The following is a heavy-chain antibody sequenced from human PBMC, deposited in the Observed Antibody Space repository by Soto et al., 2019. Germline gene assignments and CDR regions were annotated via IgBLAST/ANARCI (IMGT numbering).Heavy chain of an antibody. CDR3: ASQNWNAYFYYYMDV. J-gene: IGHJ6*03. D-gene: IGHD1-1*01. CDR2: IKQDGSEK. Sequence: GGSLRLSCAASGFTFSSYWMSWVRQAPGKGLEWVANIKQDGSEKYYVDSVMGRFTISRDNAKNSLYLQMNSLRAEDTAVYYCASQNWNAYFYYYMDVWGKGTTVTVSS. CDR1: GFTFSSYW. V-gene: IGHV3-7*01.